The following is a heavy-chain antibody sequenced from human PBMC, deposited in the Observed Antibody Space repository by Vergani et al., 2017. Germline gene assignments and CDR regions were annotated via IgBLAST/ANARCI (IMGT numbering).Heavy chain of an antibody. J-gene: IGHJ5*02. D-gene: IGHD3-10*01. CDR2: IYSVGET. Sequence: ELQLVESGGGLVQPGGSLRLSCAASGSTFSGNYMTWVRQAPGKGMKWVSQIYSVGETYYSDSVKCRVTISRDTSENTLHLQINNLRVEDTAVYDCARGNYYCSRTYGDPWGQGTLVTVSS. CDR3: ARGNYYCSRTYGDP. V-gene: IGHV3-66*02. CDR1: GSTFSGNY.